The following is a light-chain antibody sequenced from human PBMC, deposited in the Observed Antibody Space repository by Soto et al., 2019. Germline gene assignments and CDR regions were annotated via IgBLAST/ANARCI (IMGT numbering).Light chain of an antibody. V-gene: IGKV3-20*01. J-gene: IGKJ1*01. CDR1: QRVTSNY. Sequence: ETVLTQSPGTLSLSPGERATLSCRASQRVTSNYLAWYQQKPGQAPRLLIFGASIRDTGIPDRFSGSGSGTDFTLTISRLEPEDFAVYYCQHYGSSPTTFGQGTKVDI. CDR2: GAS. CDR3: QHYGSSPTT.